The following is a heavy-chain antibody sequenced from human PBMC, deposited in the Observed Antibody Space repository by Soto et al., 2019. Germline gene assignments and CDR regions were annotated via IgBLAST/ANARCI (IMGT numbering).Heavy chain of an antibody. J-gene: IGHJ4*02. CDR1: GDSVSSNSAA. CDR2: TYYRSKWFN. D-gene: IGHD3-3*01. CDR3: VRDGDGSGRTDFQY. Sequence: SQTLSLTCAISGDSVSSNSAAWNWIRQSPSRGLEWLGRTYYRSKWFNEYALSVKSRISINADTSKNQFSLHMSSVTLEDTAVYYWVRDGDGSGRTDFQYWGQGTLVTVSS. V-gene: IGHV6-1*01.